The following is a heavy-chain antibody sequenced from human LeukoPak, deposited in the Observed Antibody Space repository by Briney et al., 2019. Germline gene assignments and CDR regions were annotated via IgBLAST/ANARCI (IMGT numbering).Heavy chain of an antibody. CDR2: IHGTEGTT. CDR3: ATYSGTSGFDY. CDR1: GFTFSSYS. J-gene: IGHJ4*02. V-gene: IGHV3-23*01. Sequence: GGSLRLSCAASGFTFSSYSMNWVRQAPGKGLEWVSAIHGTEGTTFYADSVKGRFTISRDNTKNTLYLQMNSLRAEDTAVYYCATYSGTSGFDYWGQGTLVTVSS. D-gene: IGHD1-26*01.